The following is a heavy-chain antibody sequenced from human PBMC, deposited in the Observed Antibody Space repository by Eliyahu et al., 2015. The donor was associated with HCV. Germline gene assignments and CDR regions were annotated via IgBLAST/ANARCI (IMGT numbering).Heavy chain of an antibody. D-gene: IGHD4-17*01. CDR3: ARESLTVTTGLYYYYGMDV. V-gene: IGHV1-69*01. J-gene: IGHJ6*04. CDR1: GGTFSXYA. CDR2: IIPIFGTA. Sequence: QVQLVQSGAEVKKPGSXVXVSCKASGGTFSXYAISWVRQAPGQGLEWMGGIIPIFGTANYAQKFXGRVTITADESTSTAYMELSSLRSEDTAVYYCARESLTVTTGLYYYYGMDVWGKGTTVTVSS.